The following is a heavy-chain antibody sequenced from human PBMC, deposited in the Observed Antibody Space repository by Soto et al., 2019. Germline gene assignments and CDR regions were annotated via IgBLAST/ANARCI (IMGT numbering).Heavy chain of an antibody. J-gene: IGHJ4*02. CDR3: ARGTLIWSDVVDY. D-gene: IGHD3-3*01. Sequence: EVQLVESGGALVQPGGSLRLSCAASGFTFSTYWMHWVRQGPGKGLVWVSRIRGDGTRTNYADSVRGRFTVSRDNAKNPWFLKINCLTAEDTAVYYCARGTLIWSDVVDYGGQGPLVTVSS. CDR2: IRGDGTRT. CDR1: GFTFSTYW. V-gene: IGHV3-74*01.